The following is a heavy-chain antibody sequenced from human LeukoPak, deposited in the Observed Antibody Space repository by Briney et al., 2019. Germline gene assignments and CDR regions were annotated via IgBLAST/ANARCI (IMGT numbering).Heavy chain of an antibody. D-gene: IGHD3-9*01. J-gene: IGHJ4*02. CDR1: GFTVSSNY. CDR3: ARLDGDDILTCYYIGD. Sequence: PGGSLRLSCAASGFTVSSNYMSWVRQAPGKGLERVSVIYSGGSTYYADSVKGRFTISRDNSKNTLYLQMNSLRAEDTAVYYCARLDGDDILTCYYIGDWGQGTLVTVSS. V-gene: IGHV3-53*01. CDR2: IYSGGST.